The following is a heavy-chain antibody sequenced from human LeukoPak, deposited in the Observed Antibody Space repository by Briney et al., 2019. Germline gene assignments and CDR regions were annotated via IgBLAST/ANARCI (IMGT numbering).Heavy chain of an antibody. V-gene: IGHV3-48*02. CDR3: ARDARYSNSPMEY. CDR2: ISSGSGTM. CDR1: GFTFSSYS. J-gene: IGHJ4*02. D-gene: IGHD4-11*01. Sequence: PGGSLRLSCAASGFTFSSYSMNWVRQAPGKGLEWDSYISSGSGTMWYADSVKGRFTISRDNAKNSLYLQMNSLRDEDTAVYYCARDARYSNSPMEYWGQGTLVTVSS.